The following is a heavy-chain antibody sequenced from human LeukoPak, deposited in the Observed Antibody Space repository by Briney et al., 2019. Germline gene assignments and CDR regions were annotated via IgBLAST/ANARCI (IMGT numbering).Heavy chain of an antibody. CDR2: ISYDGSNK. Sequence: PGGSLRLSGAASGFTFSSYGMHWVRQVPGKGLYGLAVISYDGSNKYYADSVKGRFTISRDNSKNTLYLQMNSLRAEDTAVYYCAKDTPSCSGGSCYSIGYFQHWGQGTLVTVSS. CDR1: GFTFSSYG. D-gene: IGHD2-15*01. J-gene: IGHJ1*01. CDR3: AKDTPSCSGGSCYSIGYFQH. V-gene: IGHV3-30*18.